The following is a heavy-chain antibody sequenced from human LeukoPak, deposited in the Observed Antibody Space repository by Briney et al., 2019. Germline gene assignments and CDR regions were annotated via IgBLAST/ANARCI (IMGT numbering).Heavy chain of an antibody. Sequence: ASVKVSCRASGYTFTSYGISWVRQAPGQGLEWMGWISAYNGNTNYAQKLQGRVTMTTDTSTSTAYMELRSLRSDDTAVYYCARAGAWYCSGGSCYRAVDYWGQGTLVTVSS. D-gene: IGHD2-15*01. J-gene: IGHJ4*02. CDR2: ISAYNGNT. V-gene: IGHV1-18*04. CDR3: ARAGAWYCSGGSCYRAVDY. CDR1: GYTFTSYG.